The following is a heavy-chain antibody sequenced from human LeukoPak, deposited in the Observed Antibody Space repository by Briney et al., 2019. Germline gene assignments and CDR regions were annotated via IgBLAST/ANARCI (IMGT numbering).Heavy chain of an antibody. V-gene: IGHV3-30*18. D-gene: IGHD5-12*01. CDR2: ISYDGSNK. J-gene: IGHJ4*02. CDR1: GISFSSHW. Sequence: PGGSLRLSCAASGISFSSHWMHWVRQAPGKGLEWVAVISYDGSNKYYADSVKGRFTISRDNSKNTLYLQMNSLRAEDTAVYYCANGIVATTLFDYWGQGTLVTVSS. CDR3: ANGIVATTLFDY.